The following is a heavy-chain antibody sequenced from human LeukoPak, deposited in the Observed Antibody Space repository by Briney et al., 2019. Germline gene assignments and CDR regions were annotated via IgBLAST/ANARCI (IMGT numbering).Heavy chain of an antibody. CDR3: ARVRSGYYVDY. J-gene: IGHJ4*02. V-gene: IGHV3-7*01. CDR1: GFAFGDFW. D-gene: IGHD3-3*01. CDR2: IEQDGSVK. Sequence: GGSLRLSCAASGFAFGDFWMSWVRQTPGKGLEWVATIEQDGSVKYYVDSVKGRFTISRDNAKNSLYLQMNSLRVEDTAVYYCARVRSGYYVDYWGQGTLVTVSS.